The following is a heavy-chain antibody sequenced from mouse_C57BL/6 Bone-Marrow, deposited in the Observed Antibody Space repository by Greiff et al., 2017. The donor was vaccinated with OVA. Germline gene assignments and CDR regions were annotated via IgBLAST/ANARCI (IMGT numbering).Heavy chain of an antibody. D-gene: IGHD1-1*01. Sequence: QVQLKQPGAELVMPGASVKLSCKASGYTFTSYWMHWVKQRPGQGLEWIGEIDPSDSYTNYNQKFKGKSTLTVDKSSSTAYMQLSSLTSEDSAVYYCARCYYGSSSYWYFDVWGTGTTVTVSS. CDR1: GYTFTSYW. J-gene: IGHJ1*03. CDR3: ARCYYGSSSYWYFDV. CDR2: IDPSDSYT. V-gene: IGHV1-69*01.